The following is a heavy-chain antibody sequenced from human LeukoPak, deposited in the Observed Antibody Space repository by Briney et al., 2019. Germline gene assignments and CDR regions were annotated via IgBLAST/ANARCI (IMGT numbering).Heavy chain of an antibody. J-gene: IGHJ4*02. V-gene: IGHV3-48*01. CDR2: IGTSSTTI. Sequence: GGSLRLSCAASGFTFSSYTMNWVRQPPGKGLEWVSNIGTSSTTIYYADSVKGRFTISRDNAKNSLYLQMNSLRAEDTAVYYCAKDLGGRSSSWYDGYYFDYWGQGTLVTVSS. CDR3: AKDLGGRSSSWYDGYYFDY. D-gene: IGHD6-13*01. CDR1: GFTFSSYT.